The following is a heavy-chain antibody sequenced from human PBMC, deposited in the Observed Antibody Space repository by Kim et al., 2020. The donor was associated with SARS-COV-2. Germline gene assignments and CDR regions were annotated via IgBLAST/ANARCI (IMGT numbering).Heavy chain of an antibody. Sequence: GGSLRLSCAASGFTFSSYAMNWVRQAPGKGLEWVSAISGSGGSTYYADSVKGRFIISRDNSKNTLYLQMNSLRAEDTAVYYCAKAVRGSSLDWFDPWGQGTLVTVSS. J-gene: IGHJ5*02. CDR3: AKAVRGSSLDWFDP. D-gene: IGHD1-26*01. CDR2: ISGSGGST. CDR1: GFTFSSYA. V-gene: IGHV3-23*01.